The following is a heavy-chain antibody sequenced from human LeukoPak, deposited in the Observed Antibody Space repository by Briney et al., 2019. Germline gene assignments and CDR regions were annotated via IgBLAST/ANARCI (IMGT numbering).Heavy chain of an antibody. V-gene: IGHV4-39*07. J-gene: IGHJ3*02. Sequence: SETLSLTCTVSGGSISSSSYYWGWIRQPPGKGLEWIGSIYYSGSTYYNPSLKSRVTISVDTSKNQFSLKLSSVTAADTAVYYCARDGYCGGDCYSWGDAFDIWGQGTMVTVSS. CDR2: IYYSGST. CDR1: GGSISSSSYY. D-gene: IGHD2-21*02. CDR3: ARDGYCGGDCYSWGDAFDI.